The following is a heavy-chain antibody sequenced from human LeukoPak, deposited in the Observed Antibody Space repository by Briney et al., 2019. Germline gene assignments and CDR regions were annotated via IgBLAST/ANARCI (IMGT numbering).Heavy chain of an antibody. V-gene: IGHV3-23*01. CDR1: GFTFTSFS. CDR2: IGFSGGTT. D-gene: IGHD3-16*02. CDR3: AKLRDHYDYVWGSYRYYFDY. Sequence: GGSLRLSCAASGFTFTSFSMSWVRQAPGKGLEWVSSIGFSGGTTYYADSVKGRFTISRDSSKNTLYLQMNSLRAEDTAVYYCAKLRDHYDYVWGSYRYYFDYWGQGTLVTVSS. J-gene: IGHJ4*02.